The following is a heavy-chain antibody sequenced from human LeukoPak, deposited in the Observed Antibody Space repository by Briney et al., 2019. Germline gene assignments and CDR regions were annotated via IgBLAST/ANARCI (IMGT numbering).Heavy chain of an antibody. D-gene: IGHD6-13*01. CDR1: GFTFSNFA. V-gene: IGHV3-23*01. Sequence: GGSLRLSRAASGFTFSNFAMMWVRQAPGTGLQWVSTITGYGATFYADSVRGRFTIFRDTSMNTLFLQMNSLGAEDTAVYCAKGAAAGKVDWFDPWGQGTLVTVSS. J-gene: IGHJ5*02. CDR2: ITGYGAT. CDR3: AKGAAAGKVDWFDP.